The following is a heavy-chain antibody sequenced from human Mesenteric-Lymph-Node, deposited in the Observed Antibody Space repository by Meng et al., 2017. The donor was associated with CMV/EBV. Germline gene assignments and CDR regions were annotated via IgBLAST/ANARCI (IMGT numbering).Heavy chain of an antibody. D-gene: IGHD5-18*01. J-gene: IGHJ4*02. Sequence: GESLKISCAASGFTFSNYTMNWVRQAPGKGLEWVSSISSSSTYIYYADSVKGRFTISRDNARNSLYLQMNSLRAEDTAVYYCAREDTAMATGDDYWGQGTLVTVSS. CDR2: ISSSSTYI. V-gene: IGHV3-21*01. CDR3: AREDTAMATGDDY. CDR1: GFTFSNYT.